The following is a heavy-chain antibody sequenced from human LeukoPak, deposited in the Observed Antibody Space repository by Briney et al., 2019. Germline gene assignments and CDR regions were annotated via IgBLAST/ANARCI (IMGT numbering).Heavy chain of an antibody. CDR1: GFPFSTYG. D-gene: IGHD3-10*01. Sequence: GGSLRLSCAASGFPFSTYGMFWVRQAPGKGLEWVAFIRHDGNVQYYKDSVKGRFTISRDNSRNNLYLQMNSLRAEDTAVYFCARDKGVSREIYLDYWGQGTLVTVSS. CDR3: ARDKGVSREIYLDY. J-gene: IGHJ4*02. V-gene: IGHV3-30*02. CDR2: IRHDGNVQ.